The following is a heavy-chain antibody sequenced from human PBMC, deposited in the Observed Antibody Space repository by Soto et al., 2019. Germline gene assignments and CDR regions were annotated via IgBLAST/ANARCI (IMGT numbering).Heavy chain of an antibody. D-gene: IGHD2-2*01. Sequence: ASVKVSCKASGYTFTSYGISWVRQAPRQGLEWMGWISAYNGNTNYAQKLQGRVTMTTDTSTSTAYMELRSLRSDDTAVYYCARGIVVVPAATSAPANDAFDIWGQGTMVTVSS. CDR1: GYTFTSYG. J-gene: IGHJ3*02. V-gene: IGHV1-18*01. CDR3: ARGIVVVPAATSAPANDAFDI. CDR2: ISAYNGNT.